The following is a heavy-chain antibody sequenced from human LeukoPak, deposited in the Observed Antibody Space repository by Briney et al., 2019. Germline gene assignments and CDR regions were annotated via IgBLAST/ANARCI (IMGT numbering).Heavy chain of an antibody. Sequence: PGGSLRPSCAASGFTFSSYWMHWVRQAPGKGLVWVSRINSDGSSTSYADSVKGRFTISRDNAKNTLYLQMNSLRAEDTAVYYCARDLPYYYDSSGYFSDAFDIWGQGTMVTVSS. CDR1: GFTFSSYW. D-gene: IGHD3-22*01. J-gene: IGHJ3*02. CDR3: ARDLPYYYDSSGYFSDAFDI. CDR2: INSDGSST. V-gene: IGHV3-74*01.